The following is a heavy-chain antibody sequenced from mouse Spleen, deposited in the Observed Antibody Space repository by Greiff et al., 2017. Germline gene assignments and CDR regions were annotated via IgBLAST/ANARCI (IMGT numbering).Heavy chain of an antibody. Sequence: QVQLKQSGPGLVAPSQSLSITCTISGFSLTSYGVHWVRQPPGKGLEWLVVIWSDGSTTYNSALKSRLSISKDNSKSQVFLKMNSLQTDDTAMYYCARHSLNWEYFDVWGAGTTVTVSS. D-gene: IGHD4-1*01. CDR1: GFSLTSYG. V-gene: IGHV2-6-1*01. CDR3: ARHSLNWEYFDV. CDR2: IWSDGST. J-gene: IGHJ1*01.